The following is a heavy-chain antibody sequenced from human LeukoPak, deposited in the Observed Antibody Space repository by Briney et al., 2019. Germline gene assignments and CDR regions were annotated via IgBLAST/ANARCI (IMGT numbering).Heavy chain of an antibody. CDR2: IYYRGST. CDR3: VRRGVLWFGELSYYYFDL. Sequence: SETLSLTCTVSGGSISGYYWSWIRQPPGKGLEWIGYIYYRGSTNYNPSLMSRASISVDTSKNQFSLKLDSLTAADTAVYYCVRRGVLWFGELSYYYFDLWGRGTLVAVSS. J-gene: IGHJ2*01. CDR1: GGSISGYY. D-gene: IGHD3-10*01. V-gene: IGHV4-59*01.